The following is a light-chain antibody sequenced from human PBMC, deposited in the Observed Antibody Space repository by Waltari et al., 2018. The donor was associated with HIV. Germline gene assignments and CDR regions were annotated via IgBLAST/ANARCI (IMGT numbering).Light chain of an antibody. J-gene: IGKJ5*01. CDR3: QQYNNWPPIT. Sequence: EIVMTQSPATLSVSAGERATLSCSASQSVSSNLAWYQQKPGQAPRLLIYSASTRPTGIPARFSGSGSGTEFTLTISSLQSEDFAVYYCQQYNNWPPITFGQGTRLEIK. CDR2: SAS. V-gene: IGKV3-15*01. CDR1: QSVSSN.